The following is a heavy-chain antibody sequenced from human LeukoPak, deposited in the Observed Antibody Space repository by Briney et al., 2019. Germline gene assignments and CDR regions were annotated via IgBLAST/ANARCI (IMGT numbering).Heavy chain of an antibody. CDR2: LYSDGNT. CDR1: GFTVITND. Sequence: PGGSLRLSCAASGFTVITNDMTWVRQAPGKGLEWVSVLYSDGNTKYADSVHGRSTISRDNSKNTLYLEMNSLSPDDTAVYYCARGVEPLAANTLAYWGQGTLVTVSS. D-gene: IGHD1-14*01. J-gene: IGHJ4*02. V-gene: IGHV3-53*01. CDR3: ARGVEPLAANTLAY.